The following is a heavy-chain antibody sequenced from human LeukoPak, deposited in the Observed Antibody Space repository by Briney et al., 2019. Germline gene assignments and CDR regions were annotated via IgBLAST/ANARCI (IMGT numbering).Heavy chain of an antibody. Sequence: ASVKVSCKASGYTFTSYDINWVRQATGQGLEWMGWMNPKSGNTGHAQKFQGRVTITRDESTSTAYMELSSLRSEDTAVYYCAREENYYDSSGYSNWGQGTLVTVSS. CDR1: GYTFTSYD. D-gene: IGHD3-22*01. CDR3: AREENYYDSSGYSN. CDR2: MNPKSGNT. V-gene: IGHV1-8*01. J-gene: IGHJ4*02.